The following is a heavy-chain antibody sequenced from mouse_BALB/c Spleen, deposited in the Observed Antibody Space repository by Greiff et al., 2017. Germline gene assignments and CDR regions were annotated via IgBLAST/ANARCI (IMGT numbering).Heavy chain of an antibody. D-gene: IGHD2-4*01. CDR1: GFAFSSYD. Sequence: DVHLVESGGGLVKPGGSLKLSCAASGFAFSSYDMSWVRQTPEKRLEWVAYISSGGGSTYYPDTVKGRFTISRDNAKNTLYLQMSSLKSEDTAMYYCARHHYDYSAWFAYWGQGTLVTVSA. V-gene: IGHV5-12-1*01. CDR2: ISSGGGST. CDR3: ARHHYDYSAWFAY. J-gene: IGHJ3*01.